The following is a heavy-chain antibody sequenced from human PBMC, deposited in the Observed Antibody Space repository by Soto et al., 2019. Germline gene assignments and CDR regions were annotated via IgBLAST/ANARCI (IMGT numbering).Heavy chain of an antibody. J-gene: IGHJ4*02. CDR2: IRSKTNNYAT. CDR3: TPRPRTKPCPKPIPPPDY. D-gene: IGHD1-20*01. CDR1: GFTFSGSA. V-gene: IGHV3-73*02. Sequence: EVQLVESGGGLVQPGGSLKLSCAAAGFTFSGSAVHWVRQASGRGLEWVGRIRSKTNNYATDYAASVNGRFTFSRDDSQKRANCQMESLKTKAPAIYSLTPRPRTKPCPKPIPPPDYWGQGTLVTVSS.